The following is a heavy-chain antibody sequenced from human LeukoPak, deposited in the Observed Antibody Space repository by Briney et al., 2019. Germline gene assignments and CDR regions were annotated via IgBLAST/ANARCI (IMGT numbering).Heavy chain of an antibody. Sequence: GESLKISCKGSGYSFTSYWIGWVRQMPGKGLEWMGIIYPGDSDTRYSPSSQGQVTISADKSISTAYLQWSSLKASDTAMYYCARGGYGQLVFNWFDPWGQGTLVTVSS. D-gene: IGHD6-6*01. V-gene: IGHV5-51*01. J-gene: IGHJ5*02. CDR1: GYSFTSYW. CDR2: IYPGDSDT. CDR3: ARGGYGQLVFNWFDP.